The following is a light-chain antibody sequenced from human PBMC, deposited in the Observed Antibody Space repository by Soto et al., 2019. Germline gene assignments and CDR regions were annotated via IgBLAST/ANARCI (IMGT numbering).Light chain of an antibody. Sequence: DIQLTQSPSTLSASVGDRVTITCRASQSITTWLAWYQQKPGKAPNLLIHDASTLETGVPSRFSGSGSGTEFTLTITSLQPDDFPTYYCQQYNTYWTFGQGTRVEIK. J-gene: IGKJ1*01. CDR1: QSITTW. CDR3: QQYNTYWT. V-gene: IGKV1-5*01. CDR2: DAS.